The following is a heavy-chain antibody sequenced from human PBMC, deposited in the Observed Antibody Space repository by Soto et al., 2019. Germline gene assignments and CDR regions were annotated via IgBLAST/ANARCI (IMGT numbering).Heavy chain of an antibody. CDR2: IVVGSANT. J-gene: IGHJ6*03. CDR1: GFTFTNSA. D-gene: IGHD3-9*01. Sequence: QMQLVQSGPEVKKPGTSVKVSCKASGFTFTNSAIQWMRQARGQRLEWIGWIVVGSANTNYAQKFQERLTITSDVSTSTAYMELSSLRSDDKGIYYYPARTGYYSSYYYMAVWGKGTKVTASS. CDR3: PARTGYYSSYYYMAV. V-gene: IGHV1-58*02.